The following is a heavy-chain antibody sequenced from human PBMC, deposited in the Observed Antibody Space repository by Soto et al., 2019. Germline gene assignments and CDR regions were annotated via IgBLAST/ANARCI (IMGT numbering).Heavy chain of an antibody. V-gene: IGHV7-4-1*01. J-gene: IGHJ5*02. Sequence: QVQLVQSGSELKKPGASVKVSCKASGYTFTSYAMNWVRQAPGQGLEWMGWINTNTGNPTYAQGFTGRFVFSLDTXVXTXXLQICSLKAEDTAVYYCARTTSGLLWFGATDWFDPWGQGTLVTVSS. CDR1: GYTFTSYA. CDR2: INTNTGNP. D-gene: IGHD3-10*01. CDR3: ARTTSGLLWFGATDWFDP.